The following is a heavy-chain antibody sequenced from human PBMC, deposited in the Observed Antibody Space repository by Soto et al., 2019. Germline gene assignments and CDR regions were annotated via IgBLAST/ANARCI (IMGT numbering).Heavy chain of an antibody. V-gene: IGHV1-69*12. CDR1: GGTFSNYP. Sequence: QVQLVQSGAEVKKPGSSVKVSCKASGGTFSNYPISWVRQAPGQGLEWMGGIIPIFGTVNYAQKFQGRVTITADEATSRAYMALSSLRSEDTAVYYCARGSQRLRQFSSFALWGRGTLVTVSS. J-gene: IGHJ2*01. CDR3: ARGSQRLRQFSSFAL. CDR2: IIPIFGTV.